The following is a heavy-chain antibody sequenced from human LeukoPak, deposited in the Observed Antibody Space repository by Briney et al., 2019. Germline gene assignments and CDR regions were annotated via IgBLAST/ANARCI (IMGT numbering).Heavy chain of an antibody. CDR2: IYYSGST. V-gene: IGHV4-59*08. CDR3: ARVGGGPPIVVMAGFDY. J-gene: IGHJ4*02. CDR1: GGPISSYY. Sequence: SETLSLTCTVSGGPISSYYWSWIRQPPGKGLEWIGYIYYSGSTNYNPSLKSRVTISVDTSKNQFSLKLNSVTAADTAVYYCARVGGGPPIVVMAGFDYWGQGMLVTVSS. D-gene: IGHD6-19*01.